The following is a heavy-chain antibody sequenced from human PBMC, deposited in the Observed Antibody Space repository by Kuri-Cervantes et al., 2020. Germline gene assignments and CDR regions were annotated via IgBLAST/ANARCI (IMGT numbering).Heavy chain of an antibody. CDR1: GFTFSSCA. D-gene: IGHD1-26*01. V-gene: IGHV3-30*18. J-gene: IGHJ3*02. CDR3: AKDGGLGMRAFDI. Sequence: GGSLRLSCAASGFTFSSCAMHWARQAPGKGLEWVAITSCDGSNESHADSVKGRFTISRDNSKNTLYLQMNSLRAEDTAVYYCAKDGGLGMRAFDIWGQGTMVTVSS. CDR2: TSCDGSNE.